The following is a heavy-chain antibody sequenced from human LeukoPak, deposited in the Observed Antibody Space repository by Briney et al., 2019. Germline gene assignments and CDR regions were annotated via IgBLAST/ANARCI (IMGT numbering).Heavy chain of an antibody. CDR1: GGSFSGYY. Sequence: PSETLSLTCAVYGGSFSGYYWSWIRQPPGKGLEWIGEINHSGSTNYNPSLKSRVTISVDTSKNQFSLKLSSVTAADTAVYYCARIIGLVVRYREYYYMDVWGKGTTVTISS. D-gene: IGHD5-18*01. J-gene: IGHJ6*03. V-gene: IGHV4-34*01. CDR2: INHSGST. CDR3: ARIIGLVVRYREYYYMDV.